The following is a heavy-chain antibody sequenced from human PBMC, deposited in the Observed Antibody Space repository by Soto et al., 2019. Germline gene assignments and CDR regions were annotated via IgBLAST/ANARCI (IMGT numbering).Heavy chain of an antibody. D-gene: IGHD1-7*01. CDR2: IYYSGNT. CDR3: AIASNYRHWLYPYFDF. J-gene: IGHJ4*02. Sequence: QVQLQESGPGLVKPSETLSLTCTVSGDSVSSGAYYWGWIRQPPGKGLEWIGYIYYSGNTNYNPSLKSRATISMDASKNQFSLKLNSVTSADTAVYSCAIASNYRHWLYPYFDFWGQGTLVTASS. V-gene: IGHV4-61*08. CDR1: GDSVSSGAYY.